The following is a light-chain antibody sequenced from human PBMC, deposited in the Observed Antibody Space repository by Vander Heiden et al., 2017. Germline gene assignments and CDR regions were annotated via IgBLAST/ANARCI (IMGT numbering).Light chain of an antibody. CDR3: CSYAGSYTFV. CDR1: SSDVGGYNY. V-gene: IGLV2-11*01. CDR2: DVS. J-gene: IGLJ1*01. Sequence: QSALTQPRSVSGSPGQSVTISCTGTSSDVGGYNYVSWYQQHPGKAPKLMIYDVSKRPSGVPDRFSGSKSGNTASLTISGLQAEEEAEYYCCSYAGSYTFVFGTGTKVTVL.